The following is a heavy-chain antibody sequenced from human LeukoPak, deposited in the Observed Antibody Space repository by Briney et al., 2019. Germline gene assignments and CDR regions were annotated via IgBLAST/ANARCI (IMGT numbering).Heavy chain of an antibody. J-gene: IGHJ3*01. CDR2: IFWDDDK. Sequence: GSGPTLVNPTETLTLTCTFSGFSLNTNGMGVGWIRQSPGKALEWLALIFWDDDKRYSPSLRGRLTISKDTSKNQVVLTLTNVDPVDTGTYYCAHRHNLGRSSVVITFDVWGQGTVVTASS. D-gene: IGHD2-21*01. CDR1: GFSLNTNGMG. V-gene: IGHV2-5*02. CDR3: AHRHNLGRSSVVITFDV.